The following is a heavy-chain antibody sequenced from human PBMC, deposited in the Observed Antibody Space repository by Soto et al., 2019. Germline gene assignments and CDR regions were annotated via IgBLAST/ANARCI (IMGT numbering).Heavy chain of an antibody. CDR2: IIPIFGTA. CDR1: GGTFSSYA. V-gene: IGHV1-69*01. CDR3: ARVEGGRDYFDY. Sequence: KVSCKASGGTFSSYAISWVRQAPGQGLEWMGGIIPIFGTANYAQKFQGRVTITADESTSTAYMELSSLRSEDTAVYYCARVEGGRDYFDYWGQGTLVTVSS. D-gene: IGHD3-10*01. J-gene: IGHJ4*02.